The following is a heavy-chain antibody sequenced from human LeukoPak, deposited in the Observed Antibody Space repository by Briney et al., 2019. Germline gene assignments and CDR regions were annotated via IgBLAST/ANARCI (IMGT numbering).Heavy chain of an antibody. CDR1: GYAISRGYY. CDR2: ISHRGRA. CDR3: ARESPSDLGGSNDFDS. V-gene: IGHV4-38-2*02. J-gene: IGHJ4*02. Sequence: PSETLSLTCSVSGYAISRGYYWGWIRQPPGKGLEWIGSISHRGRAYYNPSLKSRVTISLDTSKNQFSLKLSSVTAADTAVYYCARESPSDLGGSNDFDSWGQGTLVTVSS. D-gene: IGHD3-16*01.